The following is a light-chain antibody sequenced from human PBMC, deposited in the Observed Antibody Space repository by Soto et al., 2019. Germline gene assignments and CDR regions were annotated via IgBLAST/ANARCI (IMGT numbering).Light chain of an antibody. Sequence: DIPMTQSPPSLSASVGDRVTITCRASRYISDYVNWYQYKPGKAPKPLIYAGSNLHSGVTSRFSGSVSGTYFTLTISSLQPGDSATYYCQQTKFVPYTFGQGTKLDI. CDR3: QQTKFVPYT. CDR1: RYISDY. V-gene: IGKV1-39*01. J-gene: IGKJ2*01. CDR2: AGS.